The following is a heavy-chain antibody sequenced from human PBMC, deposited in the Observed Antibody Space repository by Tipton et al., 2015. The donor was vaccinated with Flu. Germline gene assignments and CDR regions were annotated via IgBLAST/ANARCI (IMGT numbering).Heavy chain of an antibody. CDR1: GGSISSSRYY. Sequence: TLSLTCTVSGGSISSSRYYWGWIRQPPGKGLEWIGSIYHSGTAYYNPSLKGRVTMSVDTSKNQISLKLSSVTAADTAVYYCARYPESNYHWFGPWGQGALVTVSS. CDR2: IYHSGTA. D-gene: IGHD4-11*01. V-gene: IGHV4-39*07. J-gene: IGHJ5*02. CDR3: ARYPESNYHWFGP.